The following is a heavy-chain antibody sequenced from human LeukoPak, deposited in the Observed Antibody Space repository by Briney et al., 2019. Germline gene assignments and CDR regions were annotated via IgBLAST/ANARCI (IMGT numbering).Heavy chain of an antibody. CDR3: ARSSSGWYFDY. V-gene: IGHV1-46*01. Sequence: GASVKVSCKASGYTFTSYYMHWVRQAPGQGLEWMGIINPSGGSTSYAQKFQGRVTMTRDMPTSTVYMELSSLRSEDTAVYYCARSSSGWYFDYWGQGTLVTVSS. J-gene: IGHJ4*02. CDR2: INPSGGST. CDR1: GYTFTSYY. D-gene: IGHD6-19*01.